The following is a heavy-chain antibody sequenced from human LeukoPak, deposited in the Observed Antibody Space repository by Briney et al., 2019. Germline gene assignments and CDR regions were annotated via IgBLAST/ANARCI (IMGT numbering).Heavy chain of an antibody. V-gene: IGHV3-48*04. CDR3: AKGAAMVASDDYYYYYGMDV. CDR1: GFTFTTYN. Sequence: GGSLRLSCAASGFTFTTYNMIWVRQAPGKGLEWVSFISNSGSTTYYADSVKGRFTLSRDNAKNSLYLQMNSLRAEDTALYYCAKGAAMVASDDYYYYYGMDVWGQGTTVTVSS. CDR2: ISNSGSTT. D-gene: IGHD5-18*01. J-gene: IGHJ6*02.